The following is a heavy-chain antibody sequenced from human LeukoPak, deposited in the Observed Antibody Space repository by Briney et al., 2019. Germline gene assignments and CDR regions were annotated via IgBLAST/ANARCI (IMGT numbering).Heavy chain of an antibody. D-gene: IGHD3-10*01. V-gene: IGHV4-34*01. CDR2: INHSGST. Sequence: SETLSLTCAVYGGSSSGYYWSWVRQPPGKGLEWIGEINHSGSTNYNPSLKSRVTISVDTSKNQFSLKLSSVTAADTAVYYCARVGYNLHGSGTVRNWFDPWGQGTLVTVSS. J-gene: IGHJ5*02. CDR3: ARVGYNLHGSGTVRNWFDP. CDR1: GGSSSGYY.